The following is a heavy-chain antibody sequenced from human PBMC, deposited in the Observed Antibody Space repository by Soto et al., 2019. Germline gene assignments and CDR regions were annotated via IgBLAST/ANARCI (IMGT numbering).Heavy chain of an antibody. J-gene: IGHJ4*02. V-gene: IGHV3-33*01. D-gene: IGHD3-10*01. Sequence: QVQLVESGGGVVQPGRSLRLSCAASGFTFSSYGMHWVRQAPGKGLEWVAVIWYDGSNKYYADSVKGRFTISRDNSKNTLYLQMNSLRAEDTAVYYCARMAGSGSYYSTTDYYFDYWGQGTLVTVSS. CDR2: IWYDGSNK. CDR1: GFTFSSYG. CDR3: ARMAGSGSYYSTTDYYFDY.